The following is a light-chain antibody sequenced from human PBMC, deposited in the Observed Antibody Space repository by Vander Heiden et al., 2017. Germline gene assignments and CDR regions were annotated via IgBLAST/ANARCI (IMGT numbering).Light chain of an antibody. CDR1: SSDVGSYNL. CDR2: EVS. Sequence: SALTQPASVSGSPGQSITIPCTGTSSDVGSYNLVSWYQQHPGKAPKLMIYEVSKRPSGVSNRFSGSKSGNTASLTISGLQAEDEADYYCCSYASSNTLLFGGGTKLTVL. CDR3: CSYASSNTLL. J-gene: IGLJ2*01. V-gene: IGLV2-23*02.